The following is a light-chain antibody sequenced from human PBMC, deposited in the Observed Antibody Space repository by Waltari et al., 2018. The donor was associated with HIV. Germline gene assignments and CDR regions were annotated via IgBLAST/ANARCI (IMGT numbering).Light chain of an antibody. CDR2: WAS. V-gene: IGKV4-1*01. CDR3: QQYFSTPWT. Sequence: DIVMTQSPDSLAASLGERAPINCQSNQTVLYTSNTKNYLAWYQQKPGQPPKLLIYWASTRESGVPDRFSGSGSGTDFTLTIRSLQAEDVAVYYCQQYFSTPWTFGQGTKVEIK. J-gene: IGKJ1*01. CDR1: QTVLYTSNTKNY.